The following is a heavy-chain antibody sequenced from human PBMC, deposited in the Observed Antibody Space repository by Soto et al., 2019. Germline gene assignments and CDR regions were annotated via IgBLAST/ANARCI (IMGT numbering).Heavy chain of an antibody. CDR1: GGSISSGGYY. CDR3: ARDRGGYSSELAY. J-gene: IGHJ4*02. Sequence: QVQLQESGPGLVKPSQTLSLTCTVSGGSISSGGYYWSWIRQHPGKGLEWIGFIYYSGSTYFHPSLKSRVTISIDTSKNQFSLQLNSVTAADTAVYYCARDRGGYSSELAYWGQGTLVTVSS. V-gene: IGHV4-31*03. D-gene: IGHD5-18*01. CDR2: IYYSGST.